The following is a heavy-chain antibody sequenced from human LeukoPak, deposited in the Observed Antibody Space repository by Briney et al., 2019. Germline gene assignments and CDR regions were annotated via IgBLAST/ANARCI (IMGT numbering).Heavy chain of an antibody. CDR1: GYTFTGYY. Sequence: ASVKVSCKASGYTFTGYYIHWVRQAPGQGLEWMGWISPNSDGTNYAQHFQGRVTMTRDTSISTAYMELTGLRSDDTAMYYCARDYDVLTGLPMGFDYWGQGTLVTVSS. D-gene: IGHD3-9*01. CDR3: ARDYDVLTGLPMGFDY. V-gene: IGHV1-2*02. J-gene: IGHJ4*02. CDR2: ISPNSDGT.